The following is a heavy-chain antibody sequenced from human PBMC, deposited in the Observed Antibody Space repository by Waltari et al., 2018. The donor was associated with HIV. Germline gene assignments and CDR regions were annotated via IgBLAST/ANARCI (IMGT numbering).Heavy chain of an antibody. Sequence: EVQLVESGGGLVQPGGSLRLSCAASGFTFRNYWMCWVRQSPRKGLEWVANIKEDGSDKYYVDSVKGRFTISRENTKNSLFLQMDSLRAEDTAVYYCASRRLVPAIPWGQGTLVTVSS. CDR2: IKEDGSDK. J-gene: IGHJ4*02. CDR3: ASRRLVPAIP. V-gene: IGHV3-7*01. D-gene: IGHD2-2*02. CDR1: GFTFRNYW.